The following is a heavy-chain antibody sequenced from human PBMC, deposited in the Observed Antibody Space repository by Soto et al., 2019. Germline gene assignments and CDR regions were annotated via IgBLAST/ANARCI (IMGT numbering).Heavy chain of an antibody. CDR2: ISSSSSYI. CDR3: ARVYRITIFGVVSATYDY. J-gene: IGHJ4*02. Sequence: PGGSLRLSCAASGFTFSSYSMNWVRQAPGKGLEWVSSISSSSSYIYYADSVKGRFTISRDNAKNSLYLQMNSLRAEDTAVYYCARVYRITIFGVVSATYDYWGQGNLVTVSS. D-gene: IGHD3-3*01. V-gene: IGHV3-21*01. CDR1: GFTFSSYS.